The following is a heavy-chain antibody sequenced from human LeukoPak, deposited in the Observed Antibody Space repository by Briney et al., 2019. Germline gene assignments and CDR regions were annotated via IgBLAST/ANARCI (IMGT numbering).Heavy chain of an antibody. CDR2: IYTSGST. D-gene: IGHD3-22*01. Sequence: PSETLSLTCTVSGGSISSYYWSWIRQPAGKGLEWIGRIYTSGSTNYNPSLKSRVTISVDKSKNQFSLKLSSVTAAHTAVYYCARDKNYYDSSGPTYYFDYWGQGTLVTVSS. J-gene: IGHJ4*02. V-gene: IGHV4-4*07. CDR3: ARDKNYYDSSGPTYYFDY. CDR1: GGSISSYY.